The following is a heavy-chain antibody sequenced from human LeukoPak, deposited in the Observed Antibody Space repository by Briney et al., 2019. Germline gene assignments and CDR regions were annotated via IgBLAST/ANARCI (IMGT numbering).Heavy chain of an antibody. J-gene: IGHJ4*02. CDR2: INPNSGDT. CDR3: ARATDISSWYLAY. D-gene: IGHD6-13*01. Sequence: ASVKVSCKASGYTFTGYYMHWVRQAPGQGLEWMGWINPNSGDTKFAQKFQGRVTMTRDTSISSAYMELSSLTSDDTAVYYCARATDISSWYLAYWGQGSLVTVSS. V-gene: IGHV1-2*02. CDR1: GYTFTGYY.